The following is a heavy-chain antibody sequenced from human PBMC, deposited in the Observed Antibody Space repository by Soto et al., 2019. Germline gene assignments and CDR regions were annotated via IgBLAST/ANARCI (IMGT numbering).Heavy chain of an antibody. CDR3: ARDYYGDILTGYYNYYYYYGMDV. Sequence: GASVKVSCKASGYTFTSYGISWVRQAPGQGLEWMGWISAYNGNTNYAQKLQGRVTMTTDTSTSTAYMELRSLRSDDTAVYYCARDYYGDILTGYYNYYYYYGMDVWGQGTTVTVSS. J-gene: IGHJ6*02. CDR1: GYTFTSYG. V-gene: IGHV1-18*01. CDR2: ISAYNGNT. D-gene: IGHD3-9*01.